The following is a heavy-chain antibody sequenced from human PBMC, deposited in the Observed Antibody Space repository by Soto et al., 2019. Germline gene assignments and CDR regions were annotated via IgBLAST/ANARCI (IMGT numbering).Heavy chain of an antibody. J-gene: IGHJ4*02. CDR3: ARDPYIVVVPAARGWFDY. CDR1: GGSFSGYY. CDR2: INHSGST. Sequence: QVQLQQWGAGLLKPSETLSLTCAVYGGSFSGYYWSWIRQPPGKGLEWIGEINHSGSTNYNPSLKSRVTISVDKSKNQFSLKLSSVTAADTAVYYCARDPYIVVVPAARGWFDYWGQGALVTVSS. V-gene: IGHV4-34*01. D-gene: IGHD2-2*01.